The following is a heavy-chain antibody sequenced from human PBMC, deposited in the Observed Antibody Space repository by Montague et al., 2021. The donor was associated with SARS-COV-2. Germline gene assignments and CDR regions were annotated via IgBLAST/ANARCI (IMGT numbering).Heavy chain of an antibody. CDR1: GGSFSGYY. CDR3: ASLTLGYCSSTSCYSDWFDP. V-gene: IGHV4-34*01. D-gene: IGHD2-2*02. J-gene: IGHJ5*02. Sequence: SETLSLTCAVYGGSFSGYYWSWIRQPPGKGLERIGEINHSGSTNYNPSLKSRVTISVDTSKNQFSLKLSSVTAAGTAVYYCASLTLGYCSSTSCYSDWFDPWGQGTLVTVSS. CDR2: INHSGST.